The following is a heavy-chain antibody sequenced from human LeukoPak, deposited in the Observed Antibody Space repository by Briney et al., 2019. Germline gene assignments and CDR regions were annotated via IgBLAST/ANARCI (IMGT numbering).Heavy chain of an antibody. CDR2: ISGSGGDT. CDR3: AKKGATTGDFDY. Sequence: TGGSLRLSCEAPGFTFSNFLMTWVRQAPGKGPEWVSAISGSGGDTYYADSVKGRFTISRDNSKNTLYLQMNSLRAEDTAVYYCAKKGATTGDFDYWGQGTLVTVSS. D-gene: IGHD1-26*01. V-gene: IGHV3-23*01. J-gene: IGHJ4*02. CDR1: GFTFSNFL.